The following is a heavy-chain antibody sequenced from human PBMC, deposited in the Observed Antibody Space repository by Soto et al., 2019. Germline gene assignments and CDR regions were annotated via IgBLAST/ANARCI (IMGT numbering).Heavy chain of an antibody. Sequence: SETLSLTCTVSGGSISSGGYYWSWIRQHPGKGLEWIGYIYYSGSTYYNPSLKSRVTISVDTSKNQFSLKLSSVTAADTAVYYCVRDQGVQQQLPTYWGQGTLVTVSS. D-gene: IGHD6-13*01. J-gene: IGHJ4*02. CDR3: VRDQGVQQQLPTY. V-gene: IGHV4-31*03. CDR1: GGSISSGGYY. CDR2: IYYSGST.